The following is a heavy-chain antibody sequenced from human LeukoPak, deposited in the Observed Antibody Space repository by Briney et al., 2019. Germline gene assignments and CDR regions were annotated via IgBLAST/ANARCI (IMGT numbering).Heavy chain of an antibody. D-gene: IGHD6-13*01. CDR1: GDSVSSNSAD. CDR3: ARDSYSSSWYYFDY. CDR2: TYYRSKWYN. Sequence: QTLSLTCAISGDSVSSNSADWNWIRQSPSRGLERLGRTYYRSKWYNDYAVSVKSRITITPDTSKNQFSLQLNSVTPEDTAVYYCARDSYSSSWYYFDYWGQGSLVTVSS. V-gene: IGHV6-1*01. J-gene: IGHJ4*02.